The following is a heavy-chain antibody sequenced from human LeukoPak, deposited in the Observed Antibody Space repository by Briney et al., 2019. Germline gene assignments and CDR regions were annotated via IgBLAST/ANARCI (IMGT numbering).Heavy chain of an antibody. CDR3: YVSGWTEDIDN. V-gene: IGHV3-64D*06. Sequence: GGPLRLSCSASGITFSSQAMHWVRQAPGKGLEYVSGISDNGGMTFYADAVKGRLTISRDNSKNTLYLQMYSLRGEDTAVYYCYVSGWTEDIDNWGQGTLVTVSS. J-gene: IGHJ4*02. CDR1: GITFSSQA. D-gene: IGHD6-19*01. CDR2: ISDNGGMT.